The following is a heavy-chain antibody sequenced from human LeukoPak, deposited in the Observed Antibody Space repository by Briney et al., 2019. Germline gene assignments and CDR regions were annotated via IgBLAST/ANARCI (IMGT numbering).Heavy chain of an antibody. CDR1: GYTFTSYY. V-gene: IGHV1-69*13. J-gene: IGHJ5*02. CDR2: TIPIFGTA. CDR3: ARDDIAAAGNWFDP. Sequence: ASVKVSCKASGYTFTSYYMHWVRQAPGQGLEWMGGTIPIFGTANYAQKFQGRVTITADESTSTAYMELSSLRSEDTAVYYCARDDIAAAGNWFDPWGQGTLVTVSS. D-gene: IGHD6-13*01.